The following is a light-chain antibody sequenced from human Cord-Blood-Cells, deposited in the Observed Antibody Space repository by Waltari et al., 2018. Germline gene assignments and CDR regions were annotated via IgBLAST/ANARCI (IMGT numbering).Light chain of an antibody. CDR3: QQYGSSPWT. Sequence: EIVLTQSPGTLSLSPGERATLSCRASQSVSSSYLAWYQQKPGQAPRVLIYGASRRATGIPDRFSCSGSGTDFTLTISTLEPEDFAVYYCQQYGSSPWTFGQGTKVEIK. V-gene: IGKV3-20*01. CDR2: GAS. CDR1: QSVSSSY. J-gene: IGKJ1*01.